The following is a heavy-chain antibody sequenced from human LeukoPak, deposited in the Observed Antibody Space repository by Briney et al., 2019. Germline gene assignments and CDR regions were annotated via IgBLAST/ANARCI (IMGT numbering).Heavy chain of an antibody. CDR2: INNSGST. J-gene: IGHJ4*02. CDR3: ARGGVGATTYYFDY. Sequence: SETLSLTCAVYGGSFSGYYWSWIRQPPGKGVEWIGEINNSGSTNYNPSLKSRVTISVDTSKNQFSLKLSSVTAADTAVYYCARGGVGATTYYFDYWGQGTLVTVSS. CDR1: GGSFSGYY. V-gene: IGHV4-34*01. D-gene: IGHD1-26*01.